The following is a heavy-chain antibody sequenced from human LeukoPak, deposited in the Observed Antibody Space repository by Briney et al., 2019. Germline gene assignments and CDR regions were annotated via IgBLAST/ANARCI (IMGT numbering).Heavy chain of an antibody. CDR2: IYYSGST. J-gene: IGHJ4*02. CDR1: GGSISSSSYY. Sequence: SETLSLTCTVSGGSISSSSYYWGWIRQPPGKGLEWIGSIYYSGSTYYNPSLKSRVTISVDTSKNQFSLKLSSVTAADTAVYYCARHVGVVAVAATLYFDYWGQGTLVTVSS. CDR3: ARHVGVVAVAATLYFDY. V-gene: IGHV4-39*01. D-gene: IGHD2-15*01.